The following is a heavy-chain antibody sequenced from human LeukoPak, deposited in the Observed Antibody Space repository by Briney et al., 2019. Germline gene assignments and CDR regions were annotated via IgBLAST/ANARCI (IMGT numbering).Heavy chain of an antibody. CDR2: INPNSGGT. J-gene: IGHJ4*02. CDR1: GYTFTGYY. Sequence: PRASVKVSCKASGYTFTGYYMHWVRQAPGQGLEWMGWINPNSGGTNYAQKFQGRVTMTRDMSTSTVYMELSSLRSEDTAVYYCARDFRYYDSSGYYYLGYWGQGTLVTVSS. V-gene: IGHV1-2*02. D-gene: IGHD3-22*01. CDR3: ARDFRYYDSSGYYYLGY.